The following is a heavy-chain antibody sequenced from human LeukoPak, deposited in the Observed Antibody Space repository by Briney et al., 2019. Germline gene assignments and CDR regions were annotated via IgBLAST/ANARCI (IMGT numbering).Heavy chain of an antibody. J-gene: IGHJ4*02. CDR2: IIPIFGTA. CDR3: ARGYVEGGYFDY. V-gene: IGHV1-69*05. D-gene: IGHD5-12*01. CDR1: GGTFSSYA. Sequence: SVKVSCKASGGTFSSYAISWVLQAPGQGLEWMGGIIPIFGTANYAQKFQGRVTITTDESTSTAYMELSSLRSEDTAVYYCARGYVEGGYFDYWGQGTLVTVSS.